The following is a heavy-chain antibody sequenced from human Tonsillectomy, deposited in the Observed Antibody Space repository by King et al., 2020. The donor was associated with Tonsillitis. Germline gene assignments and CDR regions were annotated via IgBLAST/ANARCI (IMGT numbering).Heavy chain of an antibody. CDR1: GFTFRSYA. D-gene: IGHD6-19*01. V-gene: IGHV3-23*04. J-gene: IGHJ4*02. CDR3: AKDVAVAGGVLYFDY. Sequence: VQLVESGGGLVQPGGSLRLSCAASGFTFRSYAMSWVRRAPGKGLDGVSAVGGRGGSTYDVDSVKGRFTISRDNSKNTRHLQMNSLRAEDTAVYYCAKDVAVAGGVLYFDYWGQGTLVTVSS. CDR2: VGGRGGST.